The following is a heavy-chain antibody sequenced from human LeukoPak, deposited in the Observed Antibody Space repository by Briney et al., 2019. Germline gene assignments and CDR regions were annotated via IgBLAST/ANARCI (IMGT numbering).Heavy chain of an antibody. CDR2: ISGSGGST. D-gene: IGHD4-17*01. CDR3: AKDPTTVTAGWFDP. V-gene: IGHV3-23*01. Sequence: QSGGSLRLSCAASGFTFSSYAMSWVRQAPGKGLEWVSAISGSGGSTYYADSVKGRFTISRDNSKNTLYLQMDSLRAEDTAVYYCAKDPTTVTAGWFDPWGQGTLVTVSS. J-gene: IGHJ5*02. CDR1: GFTFSSYA.